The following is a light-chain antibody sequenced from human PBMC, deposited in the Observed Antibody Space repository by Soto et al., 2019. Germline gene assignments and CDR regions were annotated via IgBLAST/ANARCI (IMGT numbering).Light chain of an antibody. Sequence: QSALTQPPSASGSRGQSVTISCTGTSVDITYVSWFQQHPGKAPKIIICEVTKRPSGVPDRFSGSKSGNTASLTVSGLQDDDEADYYCSSYAGRDIWVFGGGTKLTVL. CDR3: SSYAGRDIWV. CDR2: EVT. CDR1: SVDITY. J-gene: IGLJ3*02. V-gene: IGLV2-8*01.